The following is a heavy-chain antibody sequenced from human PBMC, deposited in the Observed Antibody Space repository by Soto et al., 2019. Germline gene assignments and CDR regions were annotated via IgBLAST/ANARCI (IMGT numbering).Heavy chain of an antibody. V-gene: IGHV3-21*01. CDR1: GFTFSSYS. Sequence: EVQLVESGGGLVKPGGSLRLSCAASGFTFSSYSMNWVRQAPGKGLEWVSSISSSSSYIYYADSVKGRFTISRDNAKNSLYLQMNSLRADDTAVYYCAVRITGTTPFDYWGQGTLVTVSS. D-gene: IGHD1-7*01. J-gene: IGHJ4*02. CDR2: ISSSSSYI. CDR3: AVRITGTTPFDY.